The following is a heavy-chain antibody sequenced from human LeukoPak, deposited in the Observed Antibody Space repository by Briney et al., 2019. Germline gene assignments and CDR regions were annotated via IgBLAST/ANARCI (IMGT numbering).Heavy chain of an antibody. Sequence: ASVKVSCKASGYTFTSYAIHWVRQAPGQRLEWMGWINAGNGNTKYSQKFQGRVTITRDTSASTAYMELSSLRSEDTAVYYCARDSGSYYDFWSGYSCFDYWGQGTLVTVSS. J-gene: IGHJ4*02. V-gene: IGHV1-3*01. D-gene: IGHD3-3*01. CDR3: ARDSGSYYDFWSGYSCFDY. CDR2: INAGNGNT. CDR1: GYTFTSYA.